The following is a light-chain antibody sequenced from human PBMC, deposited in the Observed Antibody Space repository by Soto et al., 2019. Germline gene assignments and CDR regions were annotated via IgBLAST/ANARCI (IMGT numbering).Light chain of an antibody. CDR3: QQYEKWPPSIT. J-gene: IGKJ5*01. CDR2: GGS. CDR1: QPVNNN. V-gene: IGKV3-15*01. Sequence: IEMTQSPATLSASPGDRATLSCRASQPVNNNLAWYQHKPGQAPRLLIYGGSTRATGISARFSGGGSVTEFTLTISSLQSEDFAVYYCQQYEKWPPSITFGQGTRLEI.